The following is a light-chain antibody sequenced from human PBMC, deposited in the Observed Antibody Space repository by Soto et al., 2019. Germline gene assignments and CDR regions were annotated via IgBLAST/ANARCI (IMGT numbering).Light chain of an antibody. V-gene: IGKV1-39*01. J-gene: IGKJ1*01. Sequence: DIQMTQSPSTLSASVGDRVTITCRASQSISSYLNWYQQKPGKAPKLLIYAASSLQSGVPSRFSGSGSGTDFTLTISSLQPEDFATYYCQQSYSTTFGQVTKVDIK. CDR1: QSISSY. CDR2: AAS. CDR3: QQSYSTT.